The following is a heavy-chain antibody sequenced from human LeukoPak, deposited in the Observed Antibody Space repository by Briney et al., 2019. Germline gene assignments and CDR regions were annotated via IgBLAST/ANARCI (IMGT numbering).Heavy chain of an antibody. V-gene: IGHV4-39*01. Sequence: SETLSLTCTVSGGSISSSSYYWGWIRQPPGKGLEWIGNIYYSGSTYYSSSLKSRVIISVDTSKNQFSLKLSSVTAADTAVYYCARHKSLGYWGQGTLVTVSS. CDR3: ARHKSLGY. J-gene: IGHJ4*02. CDR1: GGSISSSSYY. CDR2: IYYSGST.